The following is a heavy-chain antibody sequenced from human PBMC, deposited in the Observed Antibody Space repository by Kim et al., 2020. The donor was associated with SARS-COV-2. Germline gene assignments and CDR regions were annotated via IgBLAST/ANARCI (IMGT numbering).Heavy chain of an antibody. CDR1: GFTVSSHY. Sequence: GGSLRLSCAASGFTVSSHYMSWVRQAPGKGLEWVSVIYSGGRTYNADSVKGRFTISRHNSKNTLYLQMNSLRAEDTAVYYCARVSDGGYDSSGYSFDYWGQGTLVTVSS. D-gene: IGHD3-22*01. V-gene: IGHV3-53*04. J-gene: IGHJ4*02. CDR2: IYSGGRT. CDR3: ARVSDGGYDSSGYSFDY.